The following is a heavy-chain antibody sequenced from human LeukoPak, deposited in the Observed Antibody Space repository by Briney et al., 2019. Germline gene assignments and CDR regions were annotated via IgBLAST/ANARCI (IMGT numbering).Heavy chain of an antibody. J-gene: IGHJ4*02. CDR3: ARDSYYDFWSGYYDY. CDR1: GFTFSSYW. V-gene: IGHV3-74*01. D-gene: IGHD3-3*01. CDR2: INSDGSST. Sequence: GGSLRLSCAASGFTFSSYWMHWVRQAPGKGLVWVSRINSDGSSTSYADSVKGRFTISRDNAKNTLCLQMNSLRAEDTAVYYCARDSYYDFWSGYYDYWGQGTLVTVSS.